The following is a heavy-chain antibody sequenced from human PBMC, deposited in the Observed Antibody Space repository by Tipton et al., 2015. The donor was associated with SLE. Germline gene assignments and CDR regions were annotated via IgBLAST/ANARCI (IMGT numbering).Heavy chain of an antibody. D-gene: IGHD4-23*01. CDR1: GGSVSGRGYY. CDR3: AGTGRDYGGNPETLVH. Sequence: TLSLTCNVSGGSVSGRGYYWGWIRQHPGKGLEWLGHIYYSGNTQYNPSLKSRVTISVDTSKNLFSLKVTSVTAADTAVYYCAGTGRDYGGNPETLVHWGQGTLVTVSS. CDR2: IYYSGNT. V-gene: IGHV4-31*03. J-gene: IGHJ4*02.